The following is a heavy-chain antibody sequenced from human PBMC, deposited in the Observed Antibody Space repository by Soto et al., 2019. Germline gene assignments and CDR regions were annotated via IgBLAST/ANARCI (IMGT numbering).Heavy chain of an antibody. Sequence: EVQLVESGGGLVQPGGSLRLSCAASGFTFSSYAMHWVRQAPGKGLEYVSAITSNGGNTDYASSVKGRFTIFRDNSKNTLDLQMGSLRAEDMAVYYCERRIPFGYGMDVWGQGTTVTVSS. CDR3: ERRIPFGYGMDV. J-gene: IGHJ6*02. D-gene: IGHD2-21*01. CDR2: ITSNGGNT. V-gene: IGHV3-64*01. CDR1: GFTFSSYA.